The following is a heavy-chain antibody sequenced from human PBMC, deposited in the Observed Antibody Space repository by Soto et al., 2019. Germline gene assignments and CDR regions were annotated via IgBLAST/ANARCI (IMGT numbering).Heavy chain of an antibody. CDR1: GDSMTYSY. Sequence: SETLSLTCTVSGDSMTYSYWSWIRLLPGKGLEWVGEINHSGSTNYNPSLKSRVTISVDTSKNQFSLKLSSVTAADTAVYYCARGGVSVVPAAMGNFDPWGQGTLVTVSS. CDR2: INHSGST. J-gene: IGHJ5*02. V-gene: IGHV4-34*01. D-gene: IGHD2-2*01. CDR3: ARGGVSVVPAAMGNFDP.